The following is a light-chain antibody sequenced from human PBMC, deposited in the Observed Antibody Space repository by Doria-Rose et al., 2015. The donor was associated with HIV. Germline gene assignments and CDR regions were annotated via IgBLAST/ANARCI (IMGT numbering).Light chain of an antibody. CDR3: QQYGTSRGT. Sequence: TQSPGTLSLSPGERATLSCRASQRVKSSYLAWYQQKPGQAPRLLIYDASRATGIPDRFSGSGSETDFTLTISRLEPEYVAVYYCQQYGTSRGTFGQGTRLEIK. V-gene: IGKV3-20*01. CDR1: QRVKSSY. J-gene: IGKJ5*01. CDR2: DAS.